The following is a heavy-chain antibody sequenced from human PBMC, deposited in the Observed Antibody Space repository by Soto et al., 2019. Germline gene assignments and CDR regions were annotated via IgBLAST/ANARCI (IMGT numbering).Heavy chain of an antibody. V-gene: IGHV1-8*01. D-gene: IGHD3-10*01. CDR3: ARGLKMLRVFVLTTYYYYYMDV. CDR1: GYTFTSYD. CDR2: MNPNSGDT. J-gene: IGHJ6*03. Sequence: QVHLVQSGAEVKKPGASVKVSCKASGYTFTSYDINWVRQVAGQGLEWMGWMNPNSGDTAYAQEFQGKVTMSRNTSISIAYMELSSLRPAATAVYYCARGLKMLRVFVLTTYYYYYMDVWGKGTTVTLSS.